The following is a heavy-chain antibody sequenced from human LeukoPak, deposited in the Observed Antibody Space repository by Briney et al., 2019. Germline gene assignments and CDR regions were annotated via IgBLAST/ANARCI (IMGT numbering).Heavy chain of an antibody. Sequence: GASVKVSCKASGYTFTSYGISWVRQAPGQGLEWMGWISAYNGNTNYAQKLQGRVTMTTDTSTSTAYMELRSLRSDDTAVYYCARVPGYIVVVPAANYYYYGMDVWGQGTTVTVSS. J-gene: IGHJ6*02. CDR1: GYTFTSYG. V-gene: IGHV1-18*01. CDR3: ARVPGYIVVVPAANYYYYGMDV. CDR2: ISAYNGNT. D-gene: IGHD2-2*01.